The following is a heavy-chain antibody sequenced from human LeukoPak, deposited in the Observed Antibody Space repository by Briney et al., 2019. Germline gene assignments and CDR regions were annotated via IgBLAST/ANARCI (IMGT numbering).Heavy chain of an antibody. J-gene: IGHJ4*02. CDR2: ISGSGGST. CDR1: GFTFSSYA. Sequence: PGGSLRLSCAASGFTFSSYAMSWVRQAPGKGLEWVSTISGSGGSTYYADSVKGRFTISRDNSKNTLYLQMNSLRAEDTAVHYCAKGFFDWSTPYYFDYWGQGTLVTVSS. CDR3: AKGFFDWSTPYYFDY. V-gene: IGHV3-23*01. D-gene: IGHD3-9*01.